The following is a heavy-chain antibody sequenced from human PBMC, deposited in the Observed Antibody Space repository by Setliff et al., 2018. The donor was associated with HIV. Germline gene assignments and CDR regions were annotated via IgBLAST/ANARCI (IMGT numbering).Heavy chain of an antibody. CDR3: ARALYTYGPIPFDY. Sequence: SETLSLTCAVYGGSLSAYSWNWIRQPPGKGLEWIGEINHSGSTNYNPSLKSRVTMSVDTSKNQFSLKLTSVTAADTAVYYCARALYTYGPIPFDYWGQGTLVTVSS. J-gene: IGHJ4*02. CDR1: GGSLSAYS. V-gene: IGHV4-34*01. D-gene: IGHD5-18*01. CDR2: INHSGST.